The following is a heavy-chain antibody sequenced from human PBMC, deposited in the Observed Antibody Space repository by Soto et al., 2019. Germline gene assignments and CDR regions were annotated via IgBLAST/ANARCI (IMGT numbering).Heavy chain of an antibody. Sequence: EVQLLESGGGLVQPGGSLRLSCAASGFTFSSYAMSWVRQTPGRGLEWVSAISGRSSTTHFADSVKGRVTISRDNSKNMLYLQMSNLRAEDTAVYFCAKSVDSLTGYGCYYGLDVWGQGTTVTVSS. CDR2: ISGRSSTT. CDR3: AKSVDSLTGYGCYYGLDV. J-gene: IGHJ6*02. V-gene: IGHV3-23*01. CDR1: GFTFSSYA. D-gene: IGHD3-9*01.